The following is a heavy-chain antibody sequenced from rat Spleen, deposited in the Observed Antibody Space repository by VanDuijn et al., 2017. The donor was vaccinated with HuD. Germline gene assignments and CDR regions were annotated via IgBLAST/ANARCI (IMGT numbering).Heavy chain of an antibody. J-gene: IGHJ4*01. D-gene: IGHD1-10*01. CDR2: IWGNGNA. V-gene: IGHV2-13*01. CDR1: GFSLSNYG. CDR3: ARYLTTTGVMDA. Sequence: QVQLKESGPGLVKPSLTLSLTCTVSGFSLSNYGVFWVRQPPGKGLEWMGVIWGNGNANYNSALKSRLSISRDTSKSQVFLKMNSLQTEDTAMYFCARYLTTTGVMDAWGQGASVTVSS.